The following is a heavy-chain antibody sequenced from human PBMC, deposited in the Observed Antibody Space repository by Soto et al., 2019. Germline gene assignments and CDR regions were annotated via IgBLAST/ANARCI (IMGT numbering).Heavy chain of an antibody. D-gene: IGHD6-6*01. CDR2: ISYDGNLK. Sequence: GGSLRLSCAASGFTFSDYAMHWARQAPGKGLEWVASISYDGNLKYSADSVKGRFTISRDNSKNTLYLQMNSLRSEDTAVYYCARRGLSSSSTFRYHYYGMDVWGQGTTVTVSS. J-gene: IGHJ6*02. CDR1: GFTFSDYA. V-gene: IGHV3-30*03. CDR3: ARRGLSSSSTFRYHYYGMDV.